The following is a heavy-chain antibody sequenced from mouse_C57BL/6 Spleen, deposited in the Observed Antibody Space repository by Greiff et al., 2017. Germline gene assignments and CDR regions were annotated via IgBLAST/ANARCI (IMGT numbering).Heavy chain of an antibody. J-gene: IGHJ2*01. CDR1: GYTFTDYY. CDR3: ARSPSYYYGSSDYVDD. D-gene: IGHD1-1*01. Sequence: VQLQQSGAELVKPGASVKISCKASGYTFTDYYINWVKQRPGQGLEWIGKIGPGSGSTYYNEKFKGKATLTADKSSSTAYMQLSSLTSEDSAVYFCARSPSYYYGSSDYVDDWGQGTTLTVSA. V-gene: IGHV1-77*01. CDR2: IGPGSGST.